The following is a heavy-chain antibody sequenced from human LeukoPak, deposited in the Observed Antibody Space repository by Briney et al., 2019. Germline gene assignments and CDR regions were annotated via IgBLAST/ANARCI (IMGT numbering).Heavy chain of an antibody. V-gene: IGHV3-74*01. CDR2: IYSDSSRT. J-gene: IGHJ4*02. CDR3: TKDAGYASYY. CDR1: GFSFSTTW. D-gene: IGHD2-2*03. Sequence: QPGGSLRLSCAASGFSFSTTWMQWVRQAPGKGLEWVALIYSDSSRTTYADSVKGRFTISRDNAKNTVYLQMSSLRVEDTAVYFCTKDAGYASYYWGQGILVPVSS.